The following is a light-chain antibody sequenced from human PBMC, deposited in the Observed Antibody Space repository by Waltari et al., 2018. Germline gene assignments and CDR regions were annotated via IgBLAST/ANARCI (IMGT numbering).Light chain of an antibody. V-gene: IGKV3-11*01. CDR2: DAS. J-gene: IGKJ4*01. CDR3: QQRSTWPSLT. CDR1: QSVSRH. Sequence: EIVLTQSPATLSLSPGERANLSCRASQSVSRHLAWYQQKPGQAPRLLIYDASNRAPGIPLRFSGSGSGTDFTLTISSLEPEDFAVYYCQQRSTWPSLTFGGGTKVEIK.